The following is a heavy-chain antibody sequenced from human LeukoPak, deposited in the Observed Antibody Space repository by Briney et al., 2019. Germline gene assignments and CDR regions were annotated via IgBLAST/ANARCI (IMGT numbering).Heavy chain of an antibody. CDR2: IFNDGSNQ. CDR3: VKDAERGFDYSNSLEK. Sequence: PGGSLRLSCAASKFIFSHYGMHWARQAPGKGLEWVAVIFNDGSNQYYADSVKGRFTVSRDNSQNMLYLQMNSLRPEDTAVYYCVKDAERGFDYSNSLEKWGQGTLVTVSS. D-gene: IGHD4-11*01. V-gene: IGHV3-33*06. CDR1: KFIFSHYG. J-gene: IGHJ4*02.